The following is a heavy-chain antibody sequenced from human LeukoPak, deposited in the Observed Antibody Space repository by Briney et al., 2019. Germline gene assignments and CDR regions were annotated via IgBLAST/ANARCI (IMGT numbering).Heavy chain of an antibody. CDR3: ARRRRQPREFYYYYYMDV. J-gene: IGHJ6*03. Sequence: PSETLSLTCAVYGGSFSGYYWSWIRQPPGKGLEWIGEINHSGSTNYNPSLKSRVTISVDTSKNQFSLKLSSVTAADTAVYYCARRRRQPREFYYYYYMDVWGKGTTVTISS. CDR1: GGSFSGYY. V-gene: IGHV4-34*01. CDR2: INHSGST. D-gene: IGHD6-13*01.